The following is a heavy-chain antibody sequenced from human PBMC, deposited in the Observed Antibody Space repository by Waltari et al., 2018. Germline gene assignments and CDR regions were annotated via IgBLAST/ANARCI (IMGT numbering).Heavy chain of an antibody. D-gene: IGHD4-17*01. Sequence: QVQLQESGPGLVKPSETLSLICSVSGGSVSSGPYHWSWVRQPPGKGLEWTGDISYSWSTNYNPSLKSRVTISVDTSKNQLSLNLSSVTAADTAVYYCARGHDYWNYYYMDVWGKGTTVTVSS. CDR2: ISYSWST. CDR1: GGSVSSGPYH. CDR3: ARGHDYWNYYYMDV. V-gene: IGHV4-61*01. J-gene: IGHJ6*03.